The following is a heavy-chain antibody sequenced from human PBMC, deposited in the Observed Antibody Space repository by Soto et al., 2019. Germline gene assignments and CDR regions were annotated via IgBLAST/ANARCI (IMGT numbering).Heavy chain of an antibody. CDR3: ARDYGRDENTRSNYYYGMDV. CDR1: GGSISSGGYY. Sequence: SETLSLTCTVSGGSISSGGYYWSWIRQHPGKGLEWIGYIYYSGSTYYNPSLKSRVTISVDTSKNQFSLKLSSVTAADTAVYYCARDYGRDENTRSNYYYGMDVWGQGTTVTVSS. J-gene: IGHJ6*02. CDR2: IYYSGST. D-gene: IGHD1-26*01. V-gene: IGHV4-31*03.